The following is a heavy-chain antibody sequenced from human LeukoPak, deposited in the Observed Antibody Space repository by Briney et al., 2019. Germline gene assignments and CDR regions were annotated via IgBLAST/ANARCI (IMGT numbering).Heavy chain of an antibody. CDR2: FDPEDGET. CDR3: ATGWMRVDAFDI. D-gene: IGHD5-12*01. Sequence: GVSVKVSCKVSGYTLTELSMHWVRQAPGKGLEWMGGFDPEDGETIYAQKFQGRVTMTEDTSTDTAYMELSSLRSEDTAVYYCATGWMRVDAFDIWGQGTMVTVSS. CDR1: GYTLTELS. V-gene: IGHV1-24*01. J-gene: IGHJ3*02.